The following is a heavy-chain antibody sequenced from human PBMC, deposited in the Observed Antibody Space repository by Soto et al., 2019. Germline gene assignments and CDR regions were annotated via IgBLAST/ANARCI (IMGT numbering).Heavy chain of an antibody. CDR1: GFTFSDYY. CDR2: ISSSGSTI. J-gene: IGHJ4*02. V-gene: IGHV3-11*01. D-gene: IGHD5-12*01. Sequence: NPGGSLRLSCAASGFTFSDYYMSWIRQAPGKGLEWVSYISSSGSTIYYADSVKGRFTISRDNAKNSLYLQMNSLRAEDTAVYYCARPSGGYSGHVTGYYFDYWGQGTLVTVSS. CDR3: ARPSGGYSGHVTGYYFDY.